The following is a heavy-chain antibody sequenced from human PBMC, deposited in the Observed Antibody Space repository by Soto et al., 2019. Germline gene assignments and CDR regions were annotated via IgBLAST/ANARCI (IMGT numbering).Heavy chain of an antibody. D-gene: IGHD3-9*01. V-gene: IGHV4-59*01. CDR2: IYYSGST. CDR1: GGSISSYY. CDR3: ARGKILTRMDV. J-gene: IGHJ6*02. Sequence: PSETLSLTCTVSGGSISSYYWSWIRQPPGKGLEWIGYIYYSGSTNYNPSLKSRVTISVDTSKNQFSLKLSSVTAADTAVYYCARGKILTRMDVWGQGTTVTVSS.